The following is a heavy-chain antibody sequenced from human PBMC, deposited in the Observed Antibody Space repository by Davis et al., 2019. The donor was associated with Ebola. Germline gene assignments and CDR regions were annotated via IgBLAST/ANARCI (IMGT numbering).Heavy chain of an antibody. J-gene: IGHJ6*02. CDR1: GFTFSSYW. Sequence: GGSLRLSCAASGFTFSSYWMSWVRQAPGKGLEWVANIKQDGSEKYYVDSVKGRFTISRDNAKNSLYLQMNSLRAEDTAVYYCAREFGSYYYYYYGMDVWGQGTTVTVSS. CDR2: IKQDGSEK. V-gene: IGHV3-7*03. D-gene: IGHD1-26*01. CDR3: AREFGSYYYYYYGMDV.